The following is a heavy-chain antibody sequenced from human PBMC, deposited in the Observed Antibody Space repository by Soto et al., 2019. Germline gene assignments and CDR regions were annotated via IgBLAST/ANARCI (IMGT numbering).Heavy chain of an antibody. CDR2: SSAYNGNT. CDR3: ARGWGPGWYFDL. CDR1: GYTFTSYG. Sequence: GASVKVSCKASGYTFTSYGISWVRQAPGQGHEWMGWSSAYNGNTNYAQKLQGRVTMTTDTSTSTAYMELRSLRSDDTAVYSFARGWGPGWYFDLWGRGTLVTVSS. V-gene: IGHV1-18*01. J-gene: IGHJ2*01. D-gene: IGHD6-19*01.